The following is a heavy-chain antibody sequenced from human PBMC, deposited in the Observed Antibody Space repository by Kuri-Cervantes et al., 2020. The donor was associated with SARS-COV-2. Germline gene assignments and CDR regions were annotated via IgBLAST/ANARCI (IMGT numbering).Heavy chain of an antibody. Sequence: GGSLRLSCAASGFTFSTYAMSWVRQAPGKGLEWVSTISGGGDSTYYADSVKGRFTISRDNSKNTLYLQMNSLRPEDTAVYYCAKDDGGSFGLFDNWGQGILVTVSS. CDR2: ISGGGDST. J-gene: IGHJ4*02. V-gene: IGHV3-23*01. CDR1: GFTFSTYA. CDR3: AKDDGGSFGLFDN. D-gene: IGHD1-26*01.